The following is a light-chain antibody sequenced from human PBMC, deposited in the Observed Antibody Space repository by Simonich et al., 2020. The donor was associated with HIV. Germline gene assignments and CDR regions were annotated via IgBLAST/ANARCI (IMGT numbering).Light chain of an antibody. Sequence: DIQMTQSPSTLSASVGDRVTITCRASQSINSWLAWYQQKPGKAPKVLIYKASSLESGVPSRFSGSGSGTEFTLTISSLQPDDFAVYYCQQYNDWPWTFGQGTKVEIK. CDR2: KAS. J-gene: IGKJ1*01. CDR1: QSINSW. CDR3: QQYNDWPWT. V-gene: IGKV1-5*03.